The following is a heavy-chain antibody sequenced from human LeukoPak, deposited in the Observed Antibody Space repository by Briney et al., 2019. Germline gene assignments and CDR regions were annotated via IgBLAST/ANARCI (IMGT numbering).Heavy chain of an antibody. CDR2: ISSSGST. Sequence: RPSETLSLTCTVSGDSISSGDYYWSWIRQPAGKGLEWIGRISSSGSTNYNPSLKSRVTISVDTSKNQFSLKLSSVTAAGTAVYFCARGPYSYDSSGAFDIWGQGTMVTVSS. J-gene: IGHJ3*02. V-gene: IGHV4-61*02. CDR3: ARGPYSYDSSGAFDI. CDR1: GDSISSGDYY. D-gene: IGHD3-22*01.